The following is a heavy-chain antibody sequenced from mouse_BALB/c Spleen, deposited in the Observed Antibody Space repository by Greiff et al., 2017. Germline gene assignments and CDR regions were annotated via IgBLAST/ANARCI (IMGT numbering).Heavy chain of an antibody. D-gene: IGHD1-1*01. Sequence: VKLMESGAELVRPGASVTLSCKASGYTFTDYEMHWVKQTPVHGLEWIGAIDPETGGTAYNQKFKGKATLTADKSSSTAYMELRSLTSEDSAVYYCTRRYYYGNYFDYWGQGTTRTVSS. CDR1: GYTFTDYE. CDR3: TRRYYYGNYFDY. CDR2: IDPETGGT. J-gene: IGHJ2*01. V-gene: IGHV1-15*01.